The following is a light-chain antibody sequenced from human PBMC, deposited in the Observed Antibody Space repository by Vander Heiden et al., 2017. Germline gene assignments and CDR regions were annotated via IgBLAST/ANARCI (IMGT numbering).Light chain of an antibody. Sequence: DIQMTQSSSSLSAFVGDRVTITLRASQSISSYLNWYQQKPGKATQVLIYVASSLQSGVPSRFSGSGSGTDFTLTISSLQPEDFATYYCQQSYSTPLTYGGGTKVEIK. CDR3: QQSYSTPLT. CDR2: VAS. J-gene: IGKJ4*01. CDR1: QSISSY. V-gene: IGKV1-39*01.